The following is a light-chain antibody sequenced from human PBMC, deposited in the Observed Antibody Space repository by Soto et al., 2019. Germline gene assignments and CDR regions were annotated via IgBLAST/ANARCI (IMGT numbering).Light chain of an antibody. V-gene: IGLV4-69*01. CDR2: LNSDGSH. CDR3: QTWGTGIRV. Sequence: QPVLTQSPSASASLGASVRLTCTLSSGHSSDAIAWHQQQPEKGPRFLMKLNSDGSHTKGDGIPDRFSGSRSGAERYLTISSLQSEDEADYYCQTWGTGIRVFGGGTKLTVL. J-gene: IGLJ2*01. CDR1: SGHSSDA.